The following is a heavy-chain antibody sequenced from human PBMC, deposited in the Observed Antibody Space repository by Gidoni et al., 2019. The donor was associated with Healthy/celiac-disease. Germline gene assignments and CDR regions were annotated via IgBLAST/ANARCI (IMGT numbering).Heavy chain of an antibody. CDR2: IYHSGST. J-gene: IGHJ4*02. CDR1: GGSISSSNW. CDR3: ARGLRYYDYVWGSYRFVYFDY. V-gene: IGHV4-4*02. Sequence: QVQLQESGPGLVKPSGTLSLTCAVSGGSISSSNWWSWVRQPPGKGLEWIGEIYHSGSTNHNPSLKSRVTISVDKSKNQFSLKLSSVTAADTAVYYCARGLRYYDYVWGSYRFVYFDYWGQGTLVTVSS. D-gene: IGHD3-16*02.